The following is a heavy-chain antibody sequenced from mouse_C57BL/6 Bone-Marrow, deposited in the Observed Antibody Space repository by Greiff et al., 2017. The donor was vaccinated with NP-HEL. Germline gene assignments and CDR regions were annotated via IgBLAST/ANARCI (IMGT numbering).Heavy chain of an antibody. D-gene: IGHD2-5*01. CDR1: GFNIKDDY. CDR3: TTPSNLYFDY. CDR2: IDPENGDT. Sequence: VQLQQSGAELVRPGASVKLSCTASGFNIKDDYMHWVKQRPEQGLEWIGWIDPENGDTEYASKFQGKATITADTSSNTAYLQLSSLTSEDTAVYYGTTPSNLYFDYWGQGTTLTVAS. J-gene: IGHJ2*01. V-gene: IGHV14-4*01.